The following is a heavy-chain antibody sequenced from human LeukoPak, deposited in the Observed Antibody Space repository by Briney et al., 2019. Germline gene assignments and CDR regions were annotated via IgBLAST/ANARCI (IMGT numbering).Heavy chain of an antibody. CDR3: ARGRYESYYFDY. J-gene: IGHJ4*02. V-gene: IGHV3-7*01. Sequence: PGGSLRLSCAASGFTLSSYWMSWVRQAPGKGLEWVANIKQDGSEKYHVDSVKGRFTISRDNAKNSLYLQMSSLRAEDTAVYYCARGRYESYYFDYWGQGTLVPVSS. CDR2: IKQDGSEK. CDR1: GFTLSSYW. D-gene: IGHD1-1*01.